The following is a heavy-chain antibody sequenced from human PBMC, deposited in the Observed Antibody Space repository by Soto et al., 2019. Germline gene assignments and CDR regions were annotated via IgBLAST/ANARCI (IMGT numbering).Heavy chain of an antibody. CDR1: GFTFSSYA. CDR3: ARGTFDYYYYGMDV. D-gene: IGHD3-16*01. Sequence: GGSLRLSCAASGFTFSSYAMSWVRQAPGKGLEWVSAISGSGGSTYYADSVKGRFTISRDDSKNTLYLQMNSLRAEDTAVYYCARGTFDYYYYGMDVWGQGTTVTVSS. CDR2: ISGSGGST. J-gene: IGHJ6*02. V-gene: IGHV3-23*01.